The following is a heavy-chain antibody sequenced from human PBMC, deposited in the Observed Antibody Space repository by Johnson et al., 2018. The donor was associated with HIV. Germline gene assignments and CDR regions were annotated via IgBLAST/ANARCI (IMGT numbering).Heavy chain of an antibody. CDR2: ISWNSGSM. D-gene: IGHD1-26*01. Sequence: EVQLVESGGGLVQPGRSLRLSCAASGFTFDDYAMHWVRQAPGKGLEWVSGISWNSGSMGYADSVKGRFTIARDNAKNSLYLQMNRLRAEDTALYYCARSRWADDAFDGWGQGTMVTVSS. CDR3: ARSRWADDAFDG. J-gene: IGHJ3*01. V-gene: IGHV3-9*01. CDR1: GFTFDDYA.